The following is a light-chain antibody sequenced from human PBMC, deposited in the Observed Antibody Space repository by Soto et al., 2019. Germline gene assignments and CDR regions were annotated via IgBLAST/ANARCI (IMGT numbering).Light chain of an antibody. CDR2: KNN. V-gene: IGLV1-47*01. Sequence: QSVLTQPPSASGTPGQRVTISCSGSSSNIGRNFVYWYQQLPGTAPKLLIFKNNQRPSGVPDRFSGSKSGSSASLAISGLRSGDEADYYCATWDDSLNDYAFATGTKVTVL. CDR1: SSNIGRNF. CDR3: ATWDDSLNDYA. J-gene: IGLJ1*01.